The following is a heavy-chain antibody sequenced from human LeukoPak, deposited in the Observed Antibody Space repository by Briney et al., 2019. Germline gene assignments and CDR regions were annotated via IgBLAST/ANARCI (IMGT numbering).Heavy chain of an antibody. J-gene: IGHJ4*02. V-gene: IGHV5-51*01. CDR3: ARHKGFSSAWYADY. D-gene: IGHD6-19*01. Sequence: GESLKISCKASGYSFTNYWIGWVRQMPGEGLEWIGTTYPADSDTRYSQSFQGQVTISADKSIDTAYLQWSSLKASDTAIYYCARHKGFSSAWYADYWGQGTLVTVAS. CDR2: TYPADSDT. CDR1: GYSFTNYW.